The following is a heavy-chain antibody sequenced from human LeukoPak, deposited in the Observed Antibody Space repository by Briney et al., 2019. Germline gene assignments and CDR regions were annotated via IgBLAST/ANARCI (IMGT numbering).Heavy chain of an antibody. J-gene: IGHJ6*03. CDR2: INHSGST. V-gene: IGHV4-34*01. CDR1: GGPFSGYY. CDR3: ARGPRYSYGYYYYYYYMDV. D-gene: IGHD5-18*01. Sequence: PSETLSLTCAVYGGPFSGYYWSWIRQPPGKGLEWIGEINHSGSTNYNPALKSRVTVSVDTSKNQFSLKLSSVTAADTAVYYCARGPRYSYGYYYYYYYMDVWGKGTTVTVSS.